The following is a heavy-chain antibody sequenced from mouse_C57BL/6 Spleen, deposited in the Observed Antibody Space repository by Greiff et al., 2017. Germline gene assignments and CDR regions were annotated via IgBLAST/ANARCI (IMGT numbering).Heavy chain of an antibody. J-gene: IGHJ4*01. V-gene: IGHV1-9*01. CDR3: ARWGAMDY. CDR2: ILPGSGST. Sequence: VQLQQSGAELMKPGASVKLSCKATGYTFTGYWIEWVKQRPGHGLEWIGEILPGSGSTNYNVKFKGKATFTADTSSNTAYMQLSSLTTEDSAIYYCARWGAMDYWGQGTSVTVSS. CDR1: GYTFTGYW.